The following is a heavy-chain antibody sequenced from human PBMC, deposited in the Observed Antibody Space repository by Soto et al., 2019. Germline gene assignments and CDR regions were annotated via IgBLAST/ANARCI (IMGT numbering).Heavy chain of an antibody. CDR1: GFTFRSYA. Sequence: QVQLVESGGGVVQPGRSLSLSCAVSGFTFRSYAMHWVRQAPGRGLEWVAVLSHDGSYNYYAASVKGRFTLSRDNSRNTLYLQINSLRPEDTALYYCARGPHYYDGSGSSPNFDYCGQGTLVTVSS. J-gene: IGHJ4*02. D-gene: IGHD3-22*01. CDR3: ARGPHYYDGSGSSPNFDY. V-gene: IGHV3-30*04. CDR2: LSHDGSYN.